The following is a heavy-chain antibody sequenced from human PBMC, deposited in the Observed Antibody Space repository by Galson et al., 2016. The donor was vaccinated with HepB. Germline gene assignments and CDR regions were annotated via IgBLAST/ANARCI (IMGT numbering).Heavy chain of an antibody. CDR3: AKCSRGWPCGY. J-gene: IGHJ4*02. CDR2: IKQDGTKK. CDR1: GFSFSGDW. Sequence: SLRLSCAGSGFSFSGDWMTWVRQAPGKGLEWVANIKQDGTKKNYVDSVKGRFTISRDNANNLLYLQMNSLRAEDTAVYYCAKCSRGWPCGYWGQGTLVTVSS. D-gene: IGHD6-19*01. V-gene: IGHV3-7*03.